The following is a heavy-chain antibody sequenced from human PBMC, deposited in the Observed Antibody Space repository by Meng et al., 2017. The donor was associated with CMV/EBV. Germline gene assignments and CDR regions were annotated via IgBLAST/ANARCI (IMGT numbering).Heavy chain of an antibody. CDR1: GFTFSSYA. CDR3: ARTPMSSSWYGEFDY. D-gene: IGHD6-13*01. CDR2: ISYDGSNK. Sequence: LSLTCAASGFTFSSYAMHWVRQAPGKGLEWVAVISYDGSNKYYADSVKGRFTISRDNSKNTLYLQMNSLRAEDTAVYYCARTPMSSSWYGEFDYWGQGTLVTVS. V-gene: IGHV3-30-3*01. J-gene: IGHJ4*02.